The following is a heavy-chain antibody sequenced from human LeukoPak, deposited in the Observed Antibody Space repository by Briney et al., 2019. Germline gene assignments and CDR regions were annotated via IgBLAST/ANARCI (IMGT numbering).Heavy chain of an antibody. CDR2: IYYSGST. D-gene: IGHD3-10*01. CDR1: GGSISSYY. Sequence: PSETLSLTCTVSGGSISSYYWSWIRQPPGKGLEWIGYIYYSGSTNYNPSLKSRVTISVDTSKNQFSLKLSSVTAADTAVYYCARDLRFGELLYDYYGMDVWGQGATVTVSS. J-gene: IGHJ6*02. CDR3: ARDLRFGELLYDYYGMDV. V-gene: IGHV4-59*01.